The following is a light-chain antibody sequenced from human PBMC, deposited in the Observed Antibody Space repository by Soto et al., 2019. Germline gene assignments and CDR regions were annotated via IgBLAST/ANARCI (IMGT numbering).Light chain of an antibody. CDR2: EVS. J-gene: IGLJ1*01. Sequence: QSVLTQPASVSGSPGQSITISCTGSSTDVGGYNYVSWYQQHPGKAPKVMIYEVSNRPSGVSNRFSGSKSGNTAFLTISGLQAEDEADYYCSSYTSSSTYVFGTGTKVT. V-gene: IGLV2-14*01. CDR3: SSYTSSSTYV. CDR1: STDVGGYNY.